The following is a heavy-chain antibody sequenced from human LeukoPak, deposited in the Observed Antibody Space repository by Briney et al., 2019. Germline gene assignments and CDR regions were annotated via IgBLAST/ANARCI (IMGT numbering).Heavy chain of an antibody. CDR3: AKDIRGSLPDY. V-gene: IGHV3-43*01. Sequence: GGSLRLSCAASGFTFDDYTMHWVRHAPGKGLEWVSLISWDGGSTYYADSVKGRFTISRDNSKNSLYLQMNSLRTEDTALYYCAKDIRGSLPDYWGQGTLVTVSS. D-gene: IGHD1-26*01. CDR2: ISWDGGST. J-gene: IGHJ4*02. CDR1: GFTFDDYT.